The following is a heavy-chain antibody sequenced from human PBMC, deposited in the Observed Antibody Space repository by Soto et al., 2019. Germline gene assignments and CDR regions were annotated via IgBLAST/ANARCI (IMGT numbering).Heavy chain of an antibody. Sequence: PSQTLSLTCAITGDSVSSNSAGWSWVRQSPSRGLEWLGRTYYRSKWYYEYAVSVRGRITINPDTSKNQYSLQLNSVTPEDTAVYSCPSEEQDSGRIFDYWRQGTLVPVSS. CDR2: TYYRSKWYY. CDR3: PSEEQDSGRIFDY. J-gene: IGHJ4*01. D-gene: IGHD1-26*01. CDR1: GDSVSSNSAG. V-gene: IGHV6-1*01.